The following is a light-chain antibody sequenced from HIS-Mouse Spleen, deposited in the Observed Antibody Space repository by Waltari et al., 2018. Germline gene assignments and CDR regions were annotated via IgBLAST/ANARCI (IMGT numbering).Light chain of an antibody. CDR1: NIGSKS. Sequence: SYVLTQPPSVSVAPGQTARITCGGNNIGSKSVHWYQQKPGQAPVLVVYDDSDRPSGSPGRCSGSTAGNTATLTISRVEAGDEADYYCQVWDSSSDRVFGTGTKVTVL. J-gene: IGLJ1*01. CDR3: QVWDSSSDRV. CDR2: DDS. V-gene: IGLV3-21*02.